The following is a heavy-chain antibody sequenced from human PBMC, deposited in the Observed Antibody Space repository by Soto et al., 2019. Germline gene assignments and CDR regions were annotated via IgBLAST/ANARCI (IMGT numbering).Heavy chain of an antibody. D-gene: IGHD3-22*01. J-gene: IGHJ2*01. CDR3: ATGNYYDSSGPLFDL. V-gene: IGHV1-24*01. Sequence: ASVKVSCKVSGYTLTELSMHWVRQAPGKGLEWMGCFDPEDGETIYAQKFQGRVTMTEDTSTDTAYMELSSLRSEDTAVYYCATGNYYDSSGPLFDLWGRGTLVTVSS. CDR1: GYTLTELS. CDR2: FDPEDGET.